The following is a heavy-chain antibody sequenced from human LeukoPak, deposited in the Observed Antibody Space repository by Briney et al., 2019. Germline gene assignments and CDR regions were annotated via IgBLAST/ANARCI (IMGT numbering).Heavy chain of an antibody. CDR1: GFTFSSYG. CDR2: IRYDGSNK. D-gene: IGHD1-26*01. J-gene: IGHJ4*02. Sequence: GGSLRLSCAASGFTFSSYGMHWVRQAPGKGLEWVAFIRYDGSNKYYADSVKGRFIISRDNSKNTLYLQMSSLRAEDTAVYYCANPLLGSSDYWGQGTLVTVSS. CDR3: ANPLLGSSDY. V-gene: IGHV3-30*02.